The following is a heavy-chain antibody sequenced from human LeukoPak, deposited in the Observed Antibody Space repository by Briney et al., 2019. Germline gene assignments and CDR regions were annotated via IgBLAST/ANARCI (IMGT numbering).Heavy chain of an antibody. J-gene: IGHJ1*01. CDR1: GGSISSSSYY. D-gene: IGHD4-17*01. Sequence: SETLPLTCTVSGGSISSSSYYWGWIRQPPGKGLEWIRSIYYSGSTYYNPSLKSRVTISVDTSKNQFSLRLSSVTAADTAVYYCATTAPPAEYFQHWGQGTLVTVSS. V-gene: IGHV4-39*01. CDR3: ATTAPPAEYFQH. CDR2: IYYSGST.